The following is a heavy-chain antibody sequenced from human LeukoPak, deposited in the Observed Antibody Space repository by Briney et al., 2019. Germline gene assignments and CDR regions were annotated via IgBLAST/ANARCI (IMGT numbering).Heavy chain of an antibody. CDR1: GFTFTNYA. Sequence: GGSPRLSCAASGFTFTNYAMSWVRQAPGKGLEWVSAISGSGGSTSYADSVKGRFTISRDNSKNTLYLHMKSLRAEDTAVYYCAKAIWTDYLLSYFDYWGQGTLVTGSS. V-gene: IGHV3-23*01. J-gene: IGHJ4*02. CDR3: AKAIWTDYLLSYFDY. CDR2: ISGSGGST. D-gene: IGHD3/OR15-3a*01.